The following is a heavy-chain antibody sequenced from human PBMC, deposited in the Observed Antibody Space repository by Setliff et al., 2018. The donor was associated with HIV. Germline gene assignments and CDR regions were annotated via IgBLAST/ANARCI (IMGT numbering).Heavy chain of an antibody. CDR2: ISGSGGST. Sequence: PGGSLRLSCAASGFTFSSYAMSWVRQAPGKGLEWVSAISGSGGSTYYADSVKGRFTISRDNSKNTLYLQMNSLRAEDTAVYYCARDDRWVYNDYLDYWGQGTRVTVSS. D-gene: IGHD3-10*01. V-gene: IGHV3-23*01. J-gene: IGHJ4*02. CDR1: GFTFSSYA. CDR3: ARDDRWVYNDYLDY.